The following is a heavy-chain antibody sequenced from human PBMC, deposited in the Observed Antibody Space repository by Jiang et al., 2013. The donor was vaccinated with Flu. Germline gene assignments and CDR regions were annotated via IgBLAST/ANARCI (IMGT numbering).Heavy chain of an antibody. CDR1: GFTVSSNY. Sequence: QLLESGGGVVQPGGSLRLSCAASGFTVSSNYMSWVRQAPGKGLEWVSVIYSGGSTYYADSVKGRFTISRDNSKNTLYLQMNSLRAEDTAVYYCARYGRGYSYGYFDAFDIWGQGTMVTVSS. CDR2: IYSGGST. J-gene: IGHJ3*02. D-gene: IGHD5-18*01. CDR3: ARYGRGYSYGYFDAFDI. V-gene: IGHV3-66*01.